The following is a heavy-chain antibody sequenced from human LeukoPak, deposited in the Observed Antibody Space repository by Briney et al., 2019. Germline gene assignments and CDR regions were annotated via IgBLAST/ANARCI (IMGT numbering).Heavy chain of an antibody. CDR2: ISSSSYI. CDR1: GFTFSSSS. J-gene: IGHJ5*02. Sequence: GGSLRLSCAASGFTFSSSSISWVRQAPGKGLEWVSSISSSSYIYYADSVKGRFTISRDNAKNSLYLQMNSLRAEDTAVYYCARASAPSRSSTNNWLDPWGQGTLVTVSS. D-gene: IGHD2-2*01. V-gene: IGHV3-21*01. CDR3: ARASAPSRSSTNNWLDP.